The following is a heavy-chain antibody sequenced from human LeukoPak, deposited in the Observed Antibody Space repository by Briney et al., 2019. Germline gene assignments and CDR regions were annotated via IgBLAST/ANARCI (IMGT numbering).Heavy chain of an antibody. CDR3: AREGGPYRPLDY. CDR2: IYQRGSP. V-gene: IGHV4-4*02. Sequence: PSETLSLTCAVSGGSISSDNWWSWIRQPPGKGLEWIGEIYQRGSPNYNPSLKSRVTISIDKSKNQFSLKLNSVSAADTAVYYCAREGGPYRPLDYSGQGTLVTVSS. CDR1: GGSISSDNW. J-gene: IGHJ4*02.